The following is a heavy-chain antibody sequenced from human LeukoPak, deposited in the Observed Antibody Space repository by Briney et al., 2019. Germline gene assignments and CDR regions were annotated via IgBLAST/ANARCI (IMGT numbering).Heavy chain of an antibody. J-gene: IGHJ3*02. D-gene: IGHD2-21*01. CDR3: AGREDCGGDCTDAFDI. CDR2: IYHSGST. Sequence: SETLSLTCTVSGYSISSGYYWGWIRQPPGKGLGWIGSIYHSGSTYYNPSLKSRVTISVDTSKNQFSLKLSSVTAADTAVYYCAGREDCGGDCTDAFDIWGQGTMVTVSS. CDR1: GYSISSGYY. V-gene: IGHV4-38-2*02.